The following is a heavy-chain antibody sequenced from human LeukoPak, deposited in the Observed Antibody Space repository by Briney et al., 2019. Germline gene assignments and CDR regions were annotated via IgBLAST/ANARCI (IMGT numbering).Heavy chain of an antibody. Sequence: GASVKVSCKASGGTFSSYAISWVRQAPGQGLEWMGGIIPIFGTANYAQKFQGRVTITADESTSTAYMELSSLRSEDTAVYYCASTLPRMTTVTTGAFDIWGQGTMVTVSS. CDR2: IIPIFGTA. V-gene: IGHV1-69*01. J-gene: IGHJ3*02. D-gene: IGHD4-17*01. CDR1: GGTFSSYA. CDR3: ASTLPRMTTVTTGAFDI.